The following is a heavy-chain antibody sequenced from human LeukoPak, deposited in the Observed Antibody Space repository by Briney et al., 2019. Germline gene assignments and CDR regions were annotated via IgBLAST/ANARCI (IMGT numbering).Heavy chain of an antibody. D-gene: IGHD6-13*01. CDR1: GYTFTSYG. V-gene: IGHV1-18*01. CDR3: ARVGVEEQQQVAVTYYFDY. Sequence: ASVKVSCKASGYTFTSYGISWVRQAPGQGLEWMGWISAYNGNTNYAQKLQGRVTMTTDTSTSTAYMELRSLRSDDTAVYYCARVGVEEQQQVAVTYYFDYWGQGTLVTVSS. J-gene: IGHJ4*02. CDR2: ISAYNGNT.